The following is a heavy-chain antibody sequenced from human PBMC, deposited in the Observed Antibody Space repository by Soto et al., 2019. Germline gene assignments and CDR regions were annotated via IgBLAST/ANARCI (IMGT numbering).Heavy chain of an antibody. J-gene: IGHJ4*01. CDR3: ARSVEGHFDF. V-gene: IGHV3-48*02. CDR1: VLTFRVYS. D-gene: IGHD6-19*01. Sequence: GGSLRLSCSASVLTFRVYSMNWVRQAPGKGLEWVSYITSDERTIHYADSVKGRFTISRDNAKNSVYLRMTSLRDEDTAVYYCARSVEGHFDFWGQGILVTVSS. CDR2: ITSDERTI.